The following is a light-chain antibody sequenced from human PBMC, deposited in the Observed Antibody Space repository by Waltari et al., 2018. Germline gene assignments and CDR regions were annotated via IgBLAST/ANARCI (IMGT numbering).Light chain of an antibody. CDR3: QHYGHLPPWA. V-gene: IGKV1-33*01. CDR1: QDITNY. Sequence: DIQMTQSPSSLSASVGNTVTITCQACQDITNYLNWYQLKPGKAPKLLIYDASNLETGVPSMFSGRGSVTDFTFTISSLQTEDIATYYCQHYGHLPPWAFGQGTKVE. CDR2: DAS. J-gene: IGKJ1*01.